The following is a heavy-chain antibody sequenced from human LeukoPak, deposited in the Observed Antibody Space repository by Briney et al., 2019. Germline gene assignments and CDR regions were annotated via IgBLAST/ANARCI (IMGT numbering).Heavy chain of an antibody. Sequence: GGSLRLSCAASGFTFSSYAMTWVRQAPGKGLEWVSSFPGSGFSTYYADSVKGRFTISRDNSKNTLYLQMNNLRAEDTAVYYCAKGAYISGRFHFDYWGQGTLVTVSS. J-gene: IGHJ4*02. D-gene: IGHD6-19*01. CDR2: FPGSGFST. CDR3: AKGAYISGRFHFDY. CDR1: GFTFSSYA. V-gene: IGHV3-23*01.